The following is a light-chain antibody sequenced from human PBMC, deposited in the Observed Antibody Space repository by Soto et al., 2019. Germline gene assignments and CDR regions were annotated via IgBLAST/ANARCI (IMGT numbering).Light chain of an antibody. CDR3: SSYATNDVICI. V-gene: IGLV2-14*01. CDR2: GVT. Sequence: QSALTQPASVSGSPGQSITISCTGTTNDIGTYDSVSWYQHHPGKAPKLILYGVTNRPSGVSTRFSGSKSGNTASLTISGLQAEDEADYYCSSYATNDVICIFGTGTKVTVL. CDR1: TNDIGTYDS. J-gene: IGLJ1*01.